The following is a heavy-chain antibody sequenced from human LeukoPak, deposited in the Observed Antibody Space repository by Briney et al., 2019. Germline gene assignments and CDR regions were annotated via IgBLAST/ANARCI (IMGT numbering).Heavy chain of an antibody. CDR2: ISYDGSNK. D-gene: IGHD1-14*01. J-gene: IGHJ4*02. CDR1: GFTFSSYG. Sequence: GGSLRLSCAASGFTFSSYGMHWVRQAPGKGLEWVAVISYDGSNKYYADSVKGRFTISRDNSKNTLYLQMNSLRAEDTAVYYCAKVDRRRYYFDYWGQGTLVTVSS. V-gene: IGHV3-30*18. CDR3: AKVDRRRYYFDY.